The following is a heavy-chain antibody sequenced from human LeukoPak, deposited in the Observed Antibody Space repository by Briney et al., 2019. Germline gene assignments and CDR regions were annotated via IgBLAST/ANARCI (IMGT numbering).Heavy chain of an antibody. Sequence: GGSLRLSCAASGFTFNNCAMSWVRQAPGKGLEWVSIIGPTSGYTYYADSVKGRFTSSRDNSKNMVYLQMSSLRVEDTAIYYCARGGRSVWFDPWGQGTLVTVSS. CDR3: ARGGRSVWFDP. J-gene: IGHJ5*02. D-gene: IGHD3-10*01. CDR2: IGPTSGYT. CDR1: GFTFNNCA. V-gene: IGHV3-23*01.